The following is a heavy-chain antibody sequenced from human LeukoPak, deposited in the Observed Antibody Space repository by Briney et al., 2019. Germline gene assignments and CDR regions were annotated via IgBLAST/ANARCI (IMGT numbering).Heavy chain of an antibody. CDR1: GYTFTGYY. Sequence: ASVKVSCKASGYTFTGYYTHWVRQAPGQGLEWMGWINPNSGGTNYAQKFQGRVTMTRDTSISTAYMELSRLRSDDTAVYYCATTFLMVYAIMFDYWGQGTLVTVSS. V-gene: IGHV1-2*02. CDR2: INPNSGGT. CDR3: ATTFLMVYAIMFDY. J-gene: IGHJ4*02. D-gene: IGHD2-8*01.